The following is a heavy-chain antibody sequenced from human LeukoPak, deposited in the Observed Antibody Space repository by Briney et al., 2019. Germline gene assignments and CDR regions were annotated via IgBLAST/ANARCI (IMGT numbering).Heavy chain of an antibody. CDR3: STDSPAFDY. Sequence: GASVKVSCKSSGGTFISYAISWVRQAPGQGLEWMGGIIPIFGTANYAQKFQARGAITADETTSTAYMQLSSLCAADNPGYFFSTDSPAFDYWGQGTLVTVSS. D-gene: IGHD6-25*01. CDR1: GGTFISYA. CDR2: IIPIFGTA. V-gene: IGHV1-69*13. J-gene: IGHJ4*02.